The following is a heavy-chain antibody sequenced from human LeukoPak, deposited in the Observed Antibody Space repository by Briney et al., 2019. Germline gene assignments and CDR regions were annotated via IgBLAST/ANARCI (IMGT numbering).Heavy chain of an antibody. CDR1: GSPLRSSK. CDR3: ARGFYGDPVAFDY. V-gene: IGHV3-74*01. J-gene: IGHJ4*02. Sequence: GGPLKFPCAALGSPLRSSKLTWVGKAPVKGLFWVSRIKSDGSTTIYADSVQGRFTISRDNARNTVFLQISSLSAEDTAVYYCARGFYGDPVAFDYWGQGALVTVSS. D-gene: IGHD4-17*01. CDR2: IKSDGSTT.